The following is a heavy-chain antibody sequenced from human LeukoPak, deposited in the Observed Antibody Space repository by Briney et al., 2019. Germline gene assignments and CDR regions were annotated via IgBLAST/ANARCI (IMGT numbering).Heavy chain of an antibody. CDR1: GFTFSTYL. V-gene: IGHV3-7*01. D-gene: IGHD4-17*01. CDR2: IKEDGSEK. Sequence: GGSLRLSCAASGFTFSTYLMSWVRQAPGKGLEWVGNIKEDGSEKYYIDSVKGRFTISRDNAKNLLFLQMNSLRAEDTAVYYCTRDEGATETTYRFDHWGQGTLVTVSS. J-gene: IGHJ4*02. CDR3: TRDEGATETTYRFDH.